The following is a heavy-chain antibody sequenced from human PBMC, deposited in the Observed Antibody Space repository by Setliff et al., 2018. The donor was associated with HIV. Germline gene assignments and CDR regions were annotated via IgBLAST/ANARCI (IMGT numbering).Heavy chain of an antibody. V-gene: IGHV1-69*13. CDR1: GSTFTSSA. CDR2: IIPHFDAP. Sequence: SVKVSCKASGSTFTSSAISRVRQARGQGLEWMGAIIPHFDAPQYAQKFQGRVTITADQSTSTAYMELSGLTSEDTAVYYCASPRLDWSFSHFDYWGQGTPVTVSS. J-gene: IGHJ4*02. D-gene: IGHD3-9*01. CDR3: ASPRLDWSFSHFDY.